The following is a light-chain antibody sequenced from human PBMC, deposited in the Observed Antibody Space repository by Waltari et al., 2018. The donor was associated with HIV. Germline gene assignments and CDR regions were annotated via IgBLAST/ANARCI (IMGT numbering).Light chain of an antibody. Sequence: QSALTQPPSASGSPGQSVTISCTGTSTDVGGYNYVSWYQQHPGKAPKLMIYEVSQRPSGVPDRFSGSKSCNTASLTVAGLQAEDEADYYCSSYVGRITWMFGGGTKLTVL. V-gene: IGLV2-8*01. J-gene: IGLJ3*02. CDR1: STDVGGYNY. CDR3: SSYVGRITWM. CDR2: EVS.